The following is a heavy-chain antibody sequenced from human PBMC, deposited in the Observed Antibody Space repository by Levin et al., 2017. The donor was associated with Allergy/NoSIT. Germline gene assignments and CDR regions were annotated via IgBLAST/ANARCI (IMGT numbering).Heavy chain of an antibody. Sequence: LSLTCAASGFTFSSSAMSWVRQAPGKGLEWVSAITDSGRTYYADSVKGRFTVSRDNSKNTLYLQMNSLRADDTAVYYCAKEMTRVIPVFDCWGQGTLVTVSS. CDR2: ITDSGRT. V-gene: IGHV3-23*01. J-gene: IGHJ4*02. D-gene: IGHD4-17*01. CDR1: GFTFSSSA. CDR3: AKEMTRVIPVFDC.